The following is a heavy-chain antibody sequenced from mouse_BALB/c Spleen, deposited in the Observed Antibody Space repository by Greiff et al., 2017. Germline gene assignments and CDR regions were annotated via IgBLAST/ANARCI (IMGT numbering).Heavy chain of an antibody. V-gene: IGHV1S56*01. CDR1: GYTFTSYY. J-gene: IGHJ2*01. D-gene: IGHD2-1*01. CDR2: IYPGNVNT. Sequence: VKLQESGPELVKPGASVRISCKASGYTFTSYYIHWVKQRPGQGLEWIGWIYPGNVNTKYNEKFKGKATLTADKSSSTAYMQLSSLTSEDSAVYFCARSYGNPYYFDYWGQGTTLTVSS. CDR3: ARSYGNPYYFDY.